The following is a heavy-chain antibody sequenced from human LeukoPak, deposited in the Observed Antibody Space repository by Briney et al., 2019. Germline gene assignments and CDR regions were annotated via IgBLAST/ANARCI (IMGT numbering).Heavy chain of an antibody. J-gene: IGHJ3*02. D-gene: IGHD3-10*01. CDR2: ISGSGGST. Sequence: GGSLRLSCSASRFAFSSYSMTWVRQAPGKGLEWVSAISGSGGSTYYADSVKGRFTISRDNSKNTLYLQMNSLRAEDTAVYYCAKAGSRAFGIWGQGTMVTVSS. CDR1: RFAFSSYS. V-gene: IGHV3-23*01. CDR3: AKAGSRAFGI.